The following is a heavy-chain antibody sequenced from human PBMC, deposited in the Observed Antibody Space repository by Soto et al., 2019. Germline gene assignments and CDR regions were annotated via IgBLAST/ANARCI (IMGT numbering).Heavy chain of an antibody. CDR1: GFTFSSYW. J-gene: IGHJ4*02. V-gene: IGHV3-7*03. CDR2: IKQDGSGK. Sequence: EVQLVESGGGLVQPGGSLRLSCAASGFTFSSYWMSWVRQAPGKGLEWVANIKQDGSGKYYVDSVKGRFTISRDNSKNTLYLQMNSLRAEDTAVYYCAKDSPSHYWGQGTLVTVSS. CDR3: AKDSPSHY.